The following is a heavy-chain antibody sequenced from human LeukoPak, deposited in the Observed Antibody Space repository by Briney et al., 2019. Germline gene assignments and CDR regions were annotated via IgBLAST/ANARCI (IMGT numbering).Heavy chain of an antibody. J-gene: IGHJ5*02. CDR3: ARENYCSSTSCYVIPRYNWFDP. CDR1: GGSVSSGSYY. D-gene: IGHD2-2*01. Sequence: SETLSLTCTVSGGSVSSGSYYWSWIRQPPGKGLEWIGYIYYSGSTNYNPSLKSRVTISVDTSKNQFSLKLSSVTAADTAVYYCARENYCSSTSCYVIPRYNWFDPWGQGTLVTVSS. CDR2: IYYSGST. V-gene: IGHV4-61*01.